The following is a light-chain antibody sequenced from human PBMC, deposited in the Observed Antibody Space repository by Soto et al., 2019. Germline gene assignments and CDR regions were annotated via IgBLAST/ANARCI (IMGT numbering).Light chain of an antibody. CDR1: QSVSNN. J-gene: IGKJ1*01. Sequence: DIVMTQSPVTLCVPLGERATLSCRASQSVSNNLVWYQQKPGQAPRLLIYGASSRATGIPDKFSGSGSGTDSTLTITRLQPEEFAVDYCQQYGRSPWTSGQGTKVDIK. CDR2: GAS. V-gene: IGKV3-20*01. CDR3: QQYGRSPWT.